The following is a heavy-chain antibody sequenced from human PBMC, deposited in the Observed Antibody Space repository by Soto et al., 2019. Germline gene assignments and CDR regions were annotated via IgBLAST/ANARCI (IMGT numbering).Heavy chain of an antibody. CDR2: FDPEDGET. CDR1: GYTLTELS. D-gene: IGHD3-10*01. CDR3: ATHLNRIGTMVRGVIVGVDY. J-gene: IGHJ4*02. Sequence: QVQLVQSGAEVKKPGASVKVSCKVSGYTLTELSMHWVRQAPGKGLEWMGGFDPEDGETIYAQKFQGRVTMTEDTSTDTAYMELSSLRSEDTAVYYCATHLNRIGTMVRGVIVGVDYWGQGTLVTVSS. V-gene: IGHV1-24*01.